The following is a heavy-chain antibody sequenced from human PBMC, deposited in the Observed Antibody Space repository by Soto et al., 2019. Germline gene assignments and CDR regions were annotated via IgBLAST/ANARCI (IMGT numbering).Heavy chain of an antibody. CDR2: IYYNGNT. CDR3: TSNVDTATAFYFAH. Sequence: PSETLSLTCTVSGGSISGYYWSWIRQSPGKGLEWIGYIYYNGNTNYNPSLRSRVTISVDTSKNQFSLKLSSVAAADTAVYYCTSNVDTATAFYFAHWGHGTLVTVAS. CDR1: GGSISGYY. D-gene: IGHD5-18*01. J-gene: IGHJ1*01. V-gene: IGHV4-59*01.